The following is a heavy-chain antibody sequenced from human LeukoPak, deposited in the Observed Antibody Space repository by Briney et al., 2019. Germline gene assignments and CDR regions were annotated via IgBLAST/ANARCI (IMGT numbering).Heavy chain of an antibody. CDR2: INHSGST. D-gene: IGHD3-22*01. Sequence: SSETLSLTCAVYGGSFSGYYWSWIRQPPGKGLEWIGEINHSGSTNYNPSLKSRVTISVDTSKNQFSLKLSSVTAADTAVYYCARALPTYDSSGYYYPDWGQGTLVTVSS. V-gene: IGHV4-34*01. CDR3: ARALPTYDSSGYYYPD. J-gene: IGHJ4*02. CDR1: GGSFSGYY.